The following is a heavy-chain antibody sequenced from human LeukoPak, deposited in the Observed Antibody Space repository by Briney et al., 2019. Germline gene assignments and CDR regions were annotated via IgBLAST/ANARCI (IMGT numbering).Heavy chain of an antibody. D-gene: IGHD2-2*02. J-gene: IGHJ4*02. Sequence: PGGSLRLSCAASGFTVSSNYMSWVRQAPGKGLEWVSDIYSGGTTFYADSVKGRFTISRDSSKNTLYLQMNSLTAEDTAVYYCAGYNCSSTTCYTGGFDYWGQGTLVTVSS. V-gene: IGHV3-53*01. CDR3: AGYNCSSTTCYTGGFDY. CDR1: GFTVSSNY. CDR2: IYSGGTT.